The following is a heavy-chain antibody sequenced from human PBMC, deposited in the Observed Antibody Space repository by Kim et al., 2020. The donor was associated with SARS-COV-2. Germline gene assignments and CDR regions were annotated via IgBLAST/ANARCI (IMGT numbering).Heavy chain of an antibody. D-gene: IGHD3-10*01. V-gene: IGHV3-30*07. J-gene: IGHJ4*02. CDR3: ARVYGSYYGSAPPDY. Sequence: DSVKGRFTISRDNSKNTLYLQMNSLRAEDTAVYYCARVYGSYYGSAPPDYWGQGTLVTVSS.